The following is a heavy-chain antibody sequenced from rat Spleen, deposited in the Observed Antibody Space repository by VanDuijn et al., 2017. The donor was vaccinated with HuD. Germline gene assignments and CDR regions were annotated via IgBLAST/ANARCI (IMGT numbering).Heavy chain of an antibody. Sequence: EVQLVESGGGLVKPGGSLKFSCAASGFTYSNYGMAWVRQAPTKGLEWVATISNDGSSTYYRDSVKGRFIISRDNAKNSLYLQMDSLRSEDTATYYCARQRTLYYFDYWGQGVMVPVSS. D-gene: IGHD3-1*01. CDR1: GFTYSNYG. V-gene: IGHV5-29*01. J-gene: IGHJ2*01. CDR3: ARQRTLYYFDY. CDR2: ISNDGSST.